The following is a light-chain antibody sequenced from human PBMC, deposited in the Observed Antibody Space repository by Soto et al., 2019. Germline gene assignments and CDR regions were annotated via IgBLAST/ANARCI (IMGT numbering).Light chain of an antibody. J-gene: IGKJ1*01. V-gene: IGKV3D-7*01. CDR1: QSVSSSR. CDR2: GAS. CDR3: LQDYNYPPT. Sequence: EIVLTHSPGTLSLSPGERATLSCRASQSVSSSRLAWYRQKPGQAPRLLIYGASTRATGIPARFSGSGSGTEFTLTISSLQPEDFATYYCLQDYNYPPTFGQGTKVDIK.